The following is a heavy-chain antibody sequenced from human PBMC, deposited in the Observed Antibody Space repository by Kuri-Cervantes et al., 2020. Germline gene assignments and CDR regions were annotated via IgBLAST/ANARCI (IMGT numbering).Heavy chain of an antibody. D-gene: IGHD6-6*01. J-gene: IGHJ6*03. V-gene: IGHV3-30*01. CDR2: ISYDGSNK. CDR1: GFTFSSYA. CDR3: ARAHIAARRHQGRYYYYHMDV. Sequence: GGSLRLSCAASGFTFSSYAMHWVRQAPGKGLKWVAVISYDGSNKYYADSVKGRFTISRDNSKNTLYLQMNSLRAEDTAVYYCARAHIAARRHQGRYYYYHMDVWGKGTTVTVSS.